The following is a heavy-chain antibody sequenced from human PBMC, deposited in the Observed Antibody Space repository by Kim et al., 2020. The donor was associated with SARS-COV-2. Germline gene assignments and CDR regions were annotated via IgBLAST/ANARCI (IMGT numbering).Heavy chain of an antibody. V-gene: IGHV3-21*01. CDR1: GFTLNSYS. Sequence: GGSLRLSCAASGFTLNSYSMNWVRQAPGEGLEWVSSISSSSSYIYYSDSVKGRFTISRDNAKKSLYLQMNSLRAEDTAVYYCVRDLGGNGDYWGQGILVTVSS. J-gene: IGHJ4*02. D-gene: IGHD2-8*01. CDR3: VRDLGGNGDY. CDR2: ISSSSSYI.